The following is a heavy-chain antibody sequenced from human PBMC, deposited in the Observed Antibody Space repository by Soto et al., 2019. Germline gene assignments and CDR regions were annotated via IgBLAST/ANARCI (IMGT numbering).Heavy chain of an antibody. CDR1: GGTFSSYT. CDR3: AREPAGAYCSGGSCRINWFDP. V-gene: IGHV1-69*08. J-gene: IGHJ5*02. D-gene: IGHD2-15*01. Sequence: QVQLVQSGAEVKKPGSSVKVSCKASGGTFSSYTISWVRQAPGQGLEWMGRIIPILGIANYAQKFQGRVTITADKSTSTAYMELSSLRAEDTAVYYCAREPAGAYCSGGSCRINWFDPWGQGTLVTVSS. CDR2: IIPILGIA.